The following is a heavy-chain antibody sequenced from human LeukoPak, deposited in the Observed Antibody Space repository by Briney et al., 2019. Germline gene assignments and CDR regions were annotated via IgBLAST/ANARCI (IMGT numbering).Heavy chain of an antibody. CDR3: ARKRDYYFDY. Sequence: SETLSLTCAVYGGSFSGYYWSWIRQPPGKGLEWIGEINHSGSTNYNPSLKSRVTISVDTSKNQFSLQLNSVTPEDTAVYYCARKRDYYFDYWGQGTLVTVSS. J-gene: IGHJ4*02. CDR2: INHSGST. D-gene: IGHD3/OR15-3a*01. CDR1: GGSFSGYY. V-gene: IGHV4-34*01.